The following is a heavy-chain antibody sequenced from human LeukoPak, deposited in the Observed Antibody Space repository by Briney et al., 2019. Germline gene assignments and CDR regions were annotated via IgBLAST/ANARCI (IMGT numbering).Heavy chain of an antibody. CDR3: ATGDSSGWWFDY. J-gene: IGHJ4*02. Sequence: ASVKVSCKVSGYTLTELSMHCVRQAPGKGLEWMGGFDPEDGETIYAQKFQGRVTMTEDTSTDTAYMELSSLRSEDTAVYYCATGDSSGWWFDYWGQGTLVTVSS. CDR2: FDPEDGET. D-gene: IGHD6-13*01. V-gene: IGHV1-24*01. CDR1: GYTLTELS.